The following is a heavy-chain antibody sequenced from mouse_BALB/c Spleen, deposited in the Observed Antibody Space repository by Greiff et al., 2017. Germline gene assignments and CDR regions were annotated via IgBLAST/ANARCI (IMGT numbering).Heavy chain of an antibody. CDR1: GYSFTSYY. Sequence: QVQLQQSGPELVKPGASVKISCKASGYSFTSYYIHWVKQRPGQGLEWIGWIFHGSGNTKYNEKFKGKATLTADTSSSTAYMQLSSLTSEDSAVDFCAREFTNSGWFAYWGQGTLVTVSA. CDR3: AREFTNSGWFAY. V-gene: IGHV1-66*01. CDR2: IFHGSGNT. J-gene: IGHJ3*01.